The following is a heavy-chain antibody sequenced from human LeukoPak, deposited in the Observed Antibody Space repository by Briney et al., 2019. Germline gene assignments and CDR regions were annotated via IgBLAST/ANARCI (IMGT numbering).Heavy chain of an antibody. D-gene: IGHD2-2*01. J-gene: IGHJ4*02. V-gene: IGHV3-74*01. CDR2: IKYDGSYT. Sequence: PGGSLRLSCEASGFSLSDHWMYWVRQGPGKGLVWLSRIKYDGSYTSYADSVKGRFTVSRDNAKNTLYLQMNSLRAEDTAVYYCARDSSSVPECWGQGTPVTVSS. CDR1: GFSLSDHW. CDR3: ARDSSSVPEC.